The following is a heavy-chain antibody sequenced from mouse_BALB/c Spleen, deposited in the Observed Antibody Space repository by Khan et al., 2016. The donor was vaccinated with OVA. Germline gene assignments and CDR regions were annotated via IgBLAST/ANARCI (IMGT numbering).Heavy chain of an antibody. CDR2: ISSGGHYT. D-gene: IGHD1-2*01. CDR1: GFTFSSYG. V-gene: IGHV5-6*01. CDR3: ARTFITAKGDYYAMDY. J-gene: IGHJ4*01. Sequence: EVELVESGGDLVKPGGSLKLSCAASGFTFSSYGMSWVRQTPDKRLEWVATISSGGHYTYFPDSVRGRFTISRDNAKNTLYLQMSSLKSEDTAMYYCARTFITAKGDYYAMDYWGQGTSVTVSS.